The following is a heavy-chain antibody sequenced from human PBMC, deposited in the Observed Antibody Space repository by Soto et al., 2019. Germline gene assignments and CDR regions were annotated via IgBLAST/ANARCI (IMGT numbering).Heavy chain of an antibody. CDR2: IKGDGTGT. J-gene: IGHJ3*02. Sequence: GGSLRLSCAASGFTFSNFWMHWVRQAPGKGLVWVSRIKGDGTGTSYADSVKGRFTISRDNGKNTLYLQMNSLRAEDTAVYYCARAGTTYYNSSNYHDPFEIWGQGTMGTVSS. V-gene: IGHV3-74*01. D-gene: IGHD3-22*01. CDR3: ARAGTTYYNSSNYHDPFEI. CDR1: GFTFSNFW.